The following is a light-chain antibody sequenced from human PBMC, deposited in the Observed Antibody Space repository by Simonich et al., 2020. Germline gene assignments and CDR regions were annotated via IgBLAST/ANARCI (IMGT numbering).Light chain of an antibody. CDR1: QSVSSSY. J-gene: IGKJ1*01. V-gene: IGKV3-20*01. Sequence: EIVLTQSPGTLSLSPGERATLSCRASQSVSSSYLAWYQQKPGQAPRLLIYGASSRATGIPDRVSGRGSGTDFTLTISRLEPEDVAVYYCQQYGSSTGTFGQGTKVEIK. CDR3: QQYGSSTGT. CDR2: GAS.